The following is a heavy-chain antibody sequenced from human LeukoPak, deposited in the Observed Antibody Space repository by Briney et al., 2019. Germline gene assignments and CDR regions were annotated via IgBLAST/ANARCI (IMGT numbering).Heavy chain of an antibody. CDR3: ARGGHYHESSEGYDY. J-gene: IGHJ4*02. D-gene: IGHD3-10*01. Sequence: ASVKVSCKASGYTFTRYLMHWVRQAPGQGLEWMGWINPNSGATNYAQKFQGRVTMTRDTTISTAYMELSRLRSDDTAIYYCARGGHYHESSEGYDYWGQGTLVTVSS. CDR2: INPNSGAT. CDR1: GYTFTRYL. V-gene: IGHV1-2*02.